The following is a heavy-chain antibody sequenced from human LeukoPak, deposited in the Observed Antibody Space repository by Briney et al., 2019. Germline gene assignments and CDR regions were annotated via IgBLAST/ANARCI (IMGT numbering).Heavy chain of an antibody. CDR3: ARSHSRAVLAANPLWGWFDP. CDR1: GGTFSSYT. V-gene: IGHV1-69*02. Sequence: ASVKVSCKASGGTFSSYTISWVRQAPGQGLEWMGRIIPILGIANYAQKFQGRVTITADKSTSTAYMELSSLRSEDTAVYYCARSHSRAVLAANPLWGWFDPWGQGTLVTVSS. CDR2: IIPILGIA. D-gene: IGHD2-2*01. J-gene: IGHJ5*02.